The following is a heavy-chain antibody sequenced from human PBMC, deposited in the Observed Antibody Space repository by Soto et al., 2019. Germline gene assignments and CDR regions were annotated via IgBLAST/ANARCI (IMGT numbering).Heavy chain of an antibody. CDR2: IYPGYSDT. V-gene: IGHV5-51*01. CDR3: ASSIAAAGRGSYFDY. CDR1: GYXFTSYL. D-gene: IGHD6-13*01. J-gene: IGHJ4*02. Sequence: EXLMISCKCSGYXFTSYLLGWVRQMPGKGLEWIGIIYPGYSDTRYSPSFQGQVTISADKSISTAYLQWSSLKASDTAMYYCASSIAAAGRGSYFDYWGQGTLVTVSS.